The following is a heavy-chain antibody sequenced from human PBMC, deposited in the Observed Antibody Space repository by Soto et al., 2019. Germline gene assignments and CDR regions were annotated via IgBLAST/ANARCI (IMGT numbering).Heavy chain of an antibody. CDR1: GGSVSSGSYY. Sequence: SETLSLTCTVSGGSVSSGSYYWSWTRQPPGKGLEWIGYIYYSGSTNYNPSLKSRVTISVDTSKNQFSLKLSSVTAADTAVYYCARLTENWFDPWGQGTLVTVSS. J-gene: IGHJ5*02. CDR2: IYYSGST. V-gene: IGHV4-61*01. CDR3: ARLTENWFDP.